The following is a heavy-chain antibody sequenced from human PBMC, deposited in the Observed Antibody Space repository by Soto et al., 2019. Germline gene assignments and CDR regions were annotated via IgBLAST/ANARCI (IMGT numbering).Heavy chain of an antibody. CDR2: IDPSDSYT. CDR3: ARHGIVVVPAAHYYGMDV. Sequence: GESLKISCKGSGYSFTSYWISWVRQMPGKGLEWMGRIDPSDSYTNYSPSFQGHVTVSADKSIGTAYLQWSSLKASDTAMYYCARHGIVVVPAAHYYGMDVWGQGTTVTVSS. V-gene: IGHV5-10-1*01. J-gene: IGHJ6*02. D-gene: IGHD2-2*01. CDR1: GYSFTSYW.